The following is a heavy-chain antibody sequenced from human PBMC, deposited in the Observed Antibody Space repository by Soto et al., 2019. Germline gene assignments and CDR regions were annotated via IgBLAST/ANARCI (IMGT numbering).Heavy chain of an antibody. CDR3: AKPVSSGWYGKGGEHLDY. CDR2: ISYDGSNK. V-gene: IGHV3-30*18. J-gene: IGHJ4*02. CDR1: GFTFSSYG. Sequence: GGSLRLSCAASGFTFSSYGMHWVRQAPGKGLEWVAVISYDGSNKYYADSVKGRFTISRDNSKNTLYLQMNSLRAEDTAVYYCAKPVSSGWYGKGGEHLDYWGQGTLVTVSS. D-gene: IGHD6-19*01.